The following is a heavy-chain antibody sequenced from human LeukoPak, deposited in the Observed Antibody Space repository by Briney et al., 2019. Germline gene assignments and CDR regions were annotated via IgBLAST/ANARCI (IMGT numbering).Heavy chain of an antibody. J-gene: IGHJ4*02. Sequence: GGSLRLSCAASGFTFSSYGMTWVRQAPGKGLEWVSYISSSSSTIYYADSVKGRFTISRDNAKNSLYLQMNSLRAEDTAMYYCARAKTWELPDYWGQGTLVTVSS. CDR2: ISSSSSTI. D-gene: IGHD1-26*01. CDR3: ARAKTWELPDY. CDR1: GFTFSSYG. V-gene: IGHV3-48*04.